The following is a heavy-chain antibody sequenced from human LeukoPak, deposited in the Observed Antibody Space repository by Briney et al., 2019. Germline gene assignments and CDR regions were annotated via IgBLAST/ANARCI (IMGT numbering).Heavy chain of an antibody. CDR3: AKNRGLPL. J-gene: IGHJ4*02. Sequence: SGGSLRLSCAASGFIFSNYAMSWVRQAPGKGLEWVSDINGSGGRTYYADSVKGRFTITRDNSKNTLYLQMNSLRAEDTAVYYCAKNRGLPLWGQGTLVTVSS. CDR2: INGSGGRT. CDR1: GFIFSNYA. V-gene: IGHV3-23*01.